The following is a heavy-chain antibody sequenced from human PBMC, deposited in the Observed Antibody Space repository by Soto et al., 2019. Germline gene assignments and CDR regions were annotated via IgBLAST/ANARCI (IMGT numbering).Heavy chain of an antibody. CDR2: IYWDDDK. J-gene: IGHJ5*02. D-gene: IGHD3-3*01. Sequence: SGPTLVKPTQTLTLTCTFSGFSLSTSGVGVGWIRQPPGKALEWLALIYWDDDKRYSPSLKSRLTITKDTSKNQVVLTMTNMDPVDTATYYCAHLSATYYDFWSGYYTGKEDNWFDPWGQGTLVTVSS. CDR3: AHLSATYYDFWSGYYTGKEDNWFDP. V-gene: IGHV2-5*02. CDR1: GFSLSTSGVG.